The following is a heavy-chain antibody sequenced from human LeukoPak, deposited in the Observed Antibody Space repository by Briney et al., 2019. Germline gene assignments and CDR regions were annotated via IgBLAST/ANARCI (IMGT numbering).Heavy chain of an antibody. V-gene: IGHV4-4*02. CDR3: ASGTWGFYDTTVGVY. J-gene: IGHJ4*02. CDR2: IYQSGST. Sequence: PSETLSLTCAVSGGSISSSNWWNWVRQPPGKGLEWIGEIYQSGSTYYNPSLKSRVTISVDTSKNQFSLKLSSVTAADTAVFYCASGTWGFYDTTVGVYWGQGTLVTVSS. CDR1: GGSISSSNW. D-gene: IGHD3-22*01.